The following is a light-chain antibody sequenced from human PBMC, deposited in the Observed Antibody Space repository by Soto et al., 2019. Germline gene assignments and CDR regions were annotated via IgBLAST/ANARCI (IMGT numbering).Light chain of an antibody. CDR2: DVS. CDR1: SSDVGGYNY. CDR3: CSYAGSYTHYV. V-gene: IGLV2-11*01. Sequence: QSALTQPRSVSGSPGQSITISCTGTSSDVGGYNYVSWYRQHPGKAPKLMIYDVSKRPSGVPDRFSGSKSGNTAYLTISGLQADDEADYYCCSYAGSYTHYVFGTGTKLTVL. J-gene: IGLJ1*01.